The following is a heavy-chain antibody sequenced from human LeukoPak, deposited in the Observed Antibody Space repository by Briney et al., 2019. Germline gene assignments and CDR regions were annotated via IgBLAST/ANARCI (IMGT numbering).Heavy chain of an antibody. CDR2: INHSGST. CDR3: ARGGYYDFWSGYYLNWYFDL. CDR1: GGSFSGYY. D-gene: IGHD3-3*01. J-gene: IGHJ2*01. V-gene: IGHV4-34*01. Sequence: PSETLSLTCAVYGGSFSGYYWSWIRQPPGKGLEWIGEINHSGSTNYNPSLKSRVTISVDTSKNQFSLKLSSVTAADTAVCYCARGGYYDFWSGYYLNWYFDLWGRGTLVTVSS.